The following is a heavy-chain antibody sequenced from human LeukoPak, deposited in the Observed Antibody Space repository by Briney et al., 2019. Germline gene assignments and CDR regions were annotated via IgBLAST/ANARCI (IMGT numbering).Heavy chain of an antibody. Sequence: GASVKVSCKASGFTFTSSAMQWVRQARGQRLEWIGWIVVGSDNTNYAQKFQERVTITRDMSTSTAYMELSSLRSEDTAVYYCAADRYGDYSEGFDYWGQGTLVTVSS. J-gene: IGHJ4*02. CDR3: AADRYGDYSEGFDY. D-gene: IGHD4-17*01. CDR2: IVVGSDNT. V-gene: IGHV1-58*02. CDR1: GFTFTSSA.